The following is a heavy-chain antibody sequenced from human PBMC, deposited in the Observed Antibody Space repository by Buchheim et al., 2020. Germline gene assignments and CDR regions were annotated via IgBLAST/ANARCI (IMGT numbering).Heavy chain of an antibody. CDR3: ATITQWELLRTYDY. CDR2: IRTRSDGATT. Sequence: EVQVVESGGDLAKPGGSLRLSCAASGFTFTNALMGWIRQAPGKGLEWIARIRTRSDGATTDYASPVKGRFTISRDDSKNTVYLQMDSLKTEDTAVYFCATITQWELLRTYDYWGQGTL. J-gene: IGHJ4*02. V-gene: IGHV3-15*01. D-gene: IGHD1-26*01. CDR1: GFTFTNAL.